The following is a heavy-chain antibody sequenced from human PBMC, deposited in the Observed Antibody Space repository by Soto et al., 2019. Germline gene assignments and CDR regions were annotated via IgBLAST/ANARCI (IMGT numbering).Heavy chain of an antibody. D-gene: IGHD3-3*01. V-gene: IGHV3-30*18. CDR3: AKDRGYYDFWSGYHYGVDV. CDR1: GFTFSSYG. CDR2: ISYDGSNK. J-gene: IGHJ6*02. Sequence: GGSLRLSCAASGFTFSSYGMHWVRQAPGKGLEWVAVISYDGSNKYYADSVKGRFTISRDNSKNTLYLQMNSLRAEDTAVYYCAKDRGYYDFWSGYHYGVDVWGQGTTVTVSS.